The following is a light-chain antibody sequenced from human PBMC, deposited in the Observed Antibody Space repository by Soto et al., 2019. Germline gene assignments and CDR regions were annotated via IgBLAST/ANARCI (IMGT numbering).Light chain of an antibody. J-gene: IGLJ2*01. Sequence: QSALTQPPSASGSPGESVTMSCTGTSRDVGGYVYVSWFQQHPGKAPKLIIFEVNKRPSGVPDRFSGSRSGNTASLTVSGLQVEDEDDYYCTSYAGSNKMVFGGGTKLTVL. CDR2: EVN. V-gene: IGLV2-8*01. CDR1: SRDVGGYVY. CDR3: TSYAGSNKMV.